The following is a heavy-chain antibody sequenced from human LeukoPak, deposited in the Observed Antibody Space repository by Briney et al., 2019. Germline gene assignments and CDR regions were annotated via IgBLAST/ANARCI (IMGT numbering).Heavy chain of an antibody. CDR2: IYYSGST. Sequence: PSETLCLTCTVSGGSISSYYWSWIRQPPGKGLEWIGYIYYSGSTNYNPSLKSRVTISVDTSKNQFSLKLSSVTAADTAVYYRARGEKYYYDSSGYYYFDYWGQGTLVTVSS. D-gene: IGHD3-22*01. J-gene: IGHJ4*02. CDR1: GGSISSYY. CDR3: ARGEKYYYDSSGYYYFDY. V-gene: IGHV4-59*01.